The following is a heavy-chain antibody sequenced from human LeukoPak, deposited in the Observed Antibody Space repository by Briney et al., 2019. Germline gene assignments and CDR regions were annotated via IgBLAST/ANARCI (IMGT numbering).Heavy chain of an antibody. CDR3: ARDGLLWFGELLF. J-gene: IGHJ4*02. D-gene: IGHD3-10*01. CDR1: GYTFTGYY. V-gene: IGHV1-18*04. CDR2: INPNSGNT. Sequence: GASVKVSCKASGYTFTGYYMHWVRQAPGQGLEWMGWINPNSGNTNYAQKLQGRVTMTTDTSTSTAYMELRSLRSDDTAVYYCARDGLLWFGELLFGGQGTLVTVSS.